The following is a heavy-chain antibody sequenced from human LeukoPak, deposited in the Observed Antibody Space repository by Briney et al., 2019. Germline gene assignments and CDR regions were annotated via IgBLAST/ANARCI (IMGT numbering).Heavy chain of an antibody. CDR2: INSYNGKT. Sequence: SVKVSCKASGYIFISYGITWVRQAPGQGLEWMGWINSYNGKTISAQKFQGRVTMTRDISTNTVYMEVRSLRSDGTAVFYCARGSGTYPIDSWGQGTLVTVSS. D-gene: IGHD1-26*01. CDR3: ARGSGTYPIDS. J-gene: IGHJ4*02. V-gene: IGHV1-18*01. CDR1: GYIFISYG.